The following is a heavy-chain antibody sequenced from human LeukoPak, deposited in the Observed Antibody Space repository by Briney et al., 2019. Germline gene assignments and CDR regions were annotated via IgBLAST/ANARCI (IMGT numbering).Heavy chain of an antibody. J-gene: IGHJ3*02. Sequence: GGSLRLSCAASGFTLSTYAMHWVRQAPGKGLEWVAVISYDGSNKYYADSVKGRFTISRDNSKNTLYLQMNSLRAEDTAVYYCARGRTTVTTSAFDIWGQGTMVTVSS. CDR1: GFTLSTYA. V-gene: IGHV3-30*04. CDR2: ISYDGSNK. D-gene: IGHD4-17*01. CDR3: ARGRTTVTTSAFDI.